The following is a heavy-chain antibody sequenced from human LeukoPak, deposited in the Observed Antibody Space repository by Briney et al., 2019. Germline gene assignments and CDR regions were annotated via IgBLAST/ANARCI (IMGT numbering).Heavy chain of an antibody. CDR2: INPNSGDT. V-gene: IGHV1-2*02. CDR1: GYTFTGYY. D-gene: IGHD2-2*01. J-gene: IGHJ4*02. Sequence: ASVKVPCKASGYTFTGYYMQWVRQAPGQGLQWMGWINPNSGDTSYSQNFQGRVTMTGDTSISTAYMELFRLTSDDTALYYCARGPTTRLDFWGQGTLVTVSS. CDR3: ARGPTTRLDF.